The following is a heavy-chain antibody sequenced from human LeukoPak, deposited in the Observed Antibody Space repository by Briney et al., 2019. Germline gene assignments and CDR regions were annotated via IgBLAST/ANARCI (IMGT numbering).Heavy chain of an antibody. Sequence: GGSLRLSCVASGFTFSDYYMSWIRQAPGKGLEWVSYISSSGSTIYYADSVKGRFTISRDNAKNSLYLQMSSLRAEDTAPYYCARDGFVQEIDYWGQGTLVTVSS. J-gene: IGHJ4*02. D-gene: IGHD3-10*01. CDR2: ISSSGSTI. CDR3: ARDGFVQEIDY. V-gene: IGHV3-11*01. CDR1: GFTFSDYY.